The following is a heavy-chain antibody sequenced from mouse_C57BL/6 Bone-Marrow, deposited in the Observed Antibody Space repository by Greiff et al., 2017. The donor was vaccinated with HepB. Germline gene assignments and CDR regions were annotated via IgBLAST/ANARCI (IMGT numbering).Heavy chain of an antibody. CDR2: IWSDGST. J-gene: IGHJ2*01. Sequence: VKLQESGPGLVAPSQSLSITCTVSGFSLTSYGVHWVRQPPGKGLEWLVVIWSDGSTTYNSALKSRLSISKDNSKSQVFLKMNSLQTDDTAMYYCARHDYDGYYFDYWGQGTTLTVSS. V-gene: IGHV2-6-1*01. D-gene: IGHD2-4*01. CDR3: ARHDYDGYYFDY. CDR1: GFSLTSYG.